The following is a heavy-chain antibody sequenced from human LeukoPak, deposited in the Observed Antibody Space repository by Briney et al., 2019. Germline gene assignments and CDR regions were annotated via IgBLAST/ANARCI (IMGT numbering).Heavy chain of an antibody. V-gene: IGHV4-4*07. CDR3: ARGIVATISGHYYYYMDV. Sequence: SETLSLTCTVSGGSISSYYWSWIRQPAGKGLESIGRIYTSGSTNYNPSLKSRVTMSVDTSKNQFSLKLSSVTAADTAVYYCARGIVATISGHYYYYMDVWGKGTTVTVSS. CDR1: GGSISSYY. CDR2: IYTSGST. J-gene: IGHJ6*03. D-gene: IGHD5-12*01.